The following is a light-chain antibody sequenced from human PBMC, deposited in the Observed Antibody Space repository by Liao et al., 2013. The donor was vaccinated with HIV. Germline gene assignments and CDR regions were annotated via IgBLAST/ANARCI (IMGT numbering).Light chain of an antibody. CDR2: QDT. V-gene: IGLV3-1*01. CDR3: QAWDSSTFHYV. J-gene: IGLJ1*01. Sequence: SYVVTQPPSVSVSPGQTASITCSGDKLGDKFACWYQQKPGQSPVLVIYQDTKRPSGIPERFSGSNSGNTATLTISGTQAMDEADYYCQAWDSSTFHYVFGTGTKVTVL. CDR1: KLGDKF.